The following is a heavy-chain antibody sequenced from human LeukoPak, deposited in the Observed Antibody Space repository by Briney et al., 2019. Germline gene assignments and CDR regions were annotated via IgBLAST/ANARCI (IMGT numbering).Heavy chain of an antibody. D-gene: IGHD6-13*01. Sequence: PETLSLTCTVSGGSISTYYWSWIRQPPGKGLEWIGHIYYSGNTRYNPSLKSRVTISVDTSKNQFSLKVSSVTAADTAVYYCARVQGQQLVEWFDPWGQGTLVTVSS. CDR2: IYYSGNT. V-gene: IGHV4-59*01. CDR3: ARVQGQQLVEWFDP. CDR1: GGSISTYY. J-gene: IGHJ5*02.